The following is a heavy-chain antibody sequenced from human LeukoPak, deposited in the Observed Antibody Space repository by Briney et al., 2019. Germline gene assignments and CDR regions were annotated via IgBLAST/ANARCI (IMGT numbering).Heavy chain of an antibody. V-gene: IGHV3-74*01. Sequence: PGGSLRLSCAASGFTFSSYWMHWVRQAPGEELVWVSRIVGDGSTTTYADSVRGRFTISRHNSKNTLYLQMNSLRAEDTAVYYCATSPRYSYGFDYWGQGTLVTVSS. CDR1: GFTFSSYW. D-gene: IGHD5-18*01. CDR3: ATSPRYSYGFDY. J-gene: IGHJ4*02. CDR2: IVGDGSTT.